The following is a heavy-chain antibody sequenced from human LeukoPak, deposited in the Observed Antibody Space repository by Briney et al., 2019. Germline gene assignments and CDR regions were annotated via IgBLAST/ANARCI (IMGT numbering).Heavy chain of an antibody. CDR2: IIPIFGTA. CDR3: ARRSLGVGAFDI. J-gene: IGHJ3*02. Sequence: SVKVSCKASGGTFSSYAISWVRQAPGQGLEWMGGIIPIFGTANYAQKFQGRVTITADKSTSTAYMELSSLRSEDTAVYYCARRSLGVGAFDIWGQGTMVTVSS. V-gene: IGHV1-69*06. CDR1: GGTFSSYA.